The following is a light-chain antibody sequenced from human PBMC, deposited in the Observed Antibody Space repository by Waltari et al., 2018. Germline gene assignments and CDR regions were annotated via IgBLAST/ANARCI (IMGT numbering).Light chain of an antibody. V-gene: IGKV3-15*01. CDR1: QSVSIN. CDR2: DAS. J-gene: IGKJ5*01. CDR3: QQYNRWPPIT. Sequence: VVLTQSPATLSVSPGESAIISCRASQSVSINLAWYQQKPGQAPRLLIYDASTRTSSIPARFRGSGSGTEFTLTINSLQSEDSATYSCQQYNRWPPITFGQGTRLDIK.